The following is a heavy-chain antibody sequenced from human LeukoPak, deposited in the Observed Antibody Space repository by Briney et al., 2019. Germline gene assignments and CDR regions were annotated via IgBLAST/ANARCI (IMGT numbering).Heavy chain of an antibody. CDR1: GGSISGSY. CDR3: ASTASYYDPLNGSYNSPYSFDY. CDR2: IYNTGNT. D-gene: IGHD3-9*01. V-gene: IGHV4-59*08. J-gene: IGHJ4*02. Sequence: PSETLSLTCTVSGGSISGSYWSWIRQPPGKGLEWIGYIYNTGNTNYKPSLKSRVTISVDTSKNQFSLNLGSVTAADTAVYYCASTASYYDPLNGSYNSPYSFDYWGQGTLVTVSS.